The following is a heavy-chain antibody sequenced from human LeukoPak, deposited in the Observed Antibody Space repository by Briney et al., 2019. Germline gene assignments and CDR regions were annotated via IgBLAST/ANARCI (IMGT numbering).Heavy chain of an antibody. CDR3: ARSRGSGYYDY. V-gene: IGHV3-20*01. Sequence: GGSLRLSCAASGFTFDDYGMSWVRQAPGKGLEWVSGINWNGGSTGYADSVKSRFTISRDNAKNSLYLQMNSLRAEDTALYHCARSRGSGYYDYWGQGTLVTVSS. CDR1: GFTFDDYG. D-gene: IGHD3-22*01. CDR2: INWNGGST. J-gene: IGHJ4*02.